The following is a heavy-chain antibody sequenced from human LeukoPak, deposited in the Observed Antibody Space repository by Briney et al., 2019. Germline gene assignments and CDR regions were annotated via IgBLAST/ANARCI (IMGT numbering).Heavy chain of an antibody. CDR2: ISGSGDST. D-gene: IGHD3-10*01. CDR1: GFTFSSYS. Sequence: GGSLRLSCTASGFTFSSYSMSWVRQPPGKGLEWVSDISGSGDSTYYADSVKGRFTISRDNSKNTLYLQMTSLRAEDTAVYYCARAPMVRGGDYFDYWGQGTLVTVTS. J-gene: IGHJ4*02. V-gene: IGHV3-23*01. CDR3: ARAPMVRGGDYFDY.